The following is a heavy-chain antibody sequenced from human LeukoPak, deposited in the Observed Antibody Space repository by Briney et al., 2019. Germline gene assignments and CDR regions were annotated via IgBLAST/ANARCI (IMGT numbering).Heavy chain of an antibody. Sequence: GGSLRLSCAASGFSFSDYSMNWVRQVPGKGLEWVSYISSGSGSISYAASVKGRLTISRDNAKNSLYLQMSDLRAEDTAVYYCARDRYVSGWADFDYWGQGTLVTVSS. D-gene: IGHD6-19*01. V-gene: IGHV3-48*04. CDR1: GFSFSDYS. CDR3: ARDRYVSGWADFDY. CDR2: ISSGSGSI. J-gene: IGHJ4*02.